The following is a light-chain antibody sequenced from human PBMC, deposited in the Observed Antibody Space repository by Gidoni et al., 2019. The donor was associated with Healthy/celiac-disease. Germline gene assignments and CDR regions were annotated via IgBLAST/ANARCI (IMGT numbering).Light chain of an antibody. J-gene: IGLJ3*02. CDR3: LLSYSGARGV. V-gene: IGLV7-46*01. CDR1: TGAVTSGHY. Sequence: QAVVTQEPPLTVSPGGTVTLTCGSSTGAVTSGHYPYLFQQKPGQAPRTLIYDTSNKHSWTPARFSGSLLGGKAALTLSGAQPEDEAEYYCLLSYSGARGVFGGGTKLTVL. CDR2: DTS.